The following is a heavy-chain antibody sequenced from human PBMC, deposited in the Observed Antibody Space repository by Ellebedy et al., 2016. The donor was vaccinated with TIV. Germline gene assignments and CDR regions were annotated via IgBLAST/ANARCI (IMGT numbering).Heavy chain of an antibody. CDR2: ISSSSSYI. CDR1: GFTFSTYG. J-gene: IGHJ6*03. CDR3: ARDPSFGADYYYYMDV. Sequence: GESLKISXAASGFTFSTYGMSWVRQAPGKGMEWVSSISSSSSYIYYADSVKGRFTISRDNAKNSLYLQMNSLRAEDTAVYYCARDPSFGADYYYYMDVWGKGTTVTVSS. D-gene: IGHD3-3*01. V-gene: IGHV3-21*01.